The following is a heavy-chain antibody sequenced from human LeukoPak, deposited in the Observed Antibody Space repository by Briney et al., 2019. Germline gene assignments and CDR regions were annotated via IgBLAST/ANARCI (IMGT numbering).Heavy chain of an antibody. CDR1: GFTFSSYG. J-gene: IGHJ4*02. D-gene: IGHD2-2*01. Sequence: GGSLRLSCAASGFTFSSYGMHWVRQAPGKGLEWVAFIRYDGSNKYYADSVKGRFTISRDNSKNTLYLQMNSLRAEDTAVYYCANGGPLVVRNPLVDYWGQGTLVTVSS. V-gene: IGHV3-30*02. CDR2: IRYDGSNK. CDR3: ANGGPLVVRNPLVDY.